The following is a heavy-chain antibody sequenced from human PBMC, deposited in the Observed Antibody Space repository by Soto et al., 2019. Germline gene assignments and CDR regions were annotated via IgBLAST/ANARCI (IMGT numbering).Heavy chain of an antibody. V-gene: IGHV5-51*01. CDR3: ARALSYSTSSAFDI. J-gene: IGHJ3*02. Sequence: HGESLKISCKGSGYSFTNYWIGWVRQMPGKGLEWMGIIYPNDSDTRYGPSFQGQVSISADKSTSTAYLQWSSLKASDTAMYYCARALSYSTSSAFDIWGQGTVVTVSS. CDR2: IYPNDSDT. CDR1: GYSFTNYW. D-gene: IGHD6-6*01.